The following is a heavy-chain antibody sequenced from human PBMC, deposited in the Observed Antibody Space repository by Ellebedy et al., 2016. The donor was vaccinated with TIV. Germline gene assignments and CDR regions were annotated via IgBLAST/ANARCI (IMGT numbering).Heavy chain of an antibody. J-gene: IGHJ6*02. V-gene: IGHV1-2*02. CDR1: GYIFTAYY. Sequence: ASVKVSCKTSGYIFTAYYIHWVRQPPGQGLEWMGWINPDSGGTNFPQRFHGRVTMTRDTSVNTVYMELSRLQSDDTAVYYCARVLRATSGMDVWGQGTTVTVS. CDR3: ARVLRATSGMDV. CDR2: INPDSGGT. D-gene: IGHD4/OR15-4a*01.